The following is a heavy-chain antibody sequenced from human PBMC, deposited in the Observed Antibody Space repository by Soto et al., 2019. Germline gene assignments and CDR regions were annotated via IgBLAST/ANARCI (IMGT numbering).Heavy chain of an antibody. Sequence: GGSLRLSCAASGFTFSSYSMNWVRQAPGKGLEWVSSISSSSSYIYYADSVKGRFTISRDNSKNTLYLQMNSLRAEDTAVYYCARSIDYGEEPYDFDYWGQGTLVTGSS. J-gene: IGHJ4*02. D-gene: IGHD4-17*01. V-gene: IGHV3-21*01. CDR2: ISSSSSYI. CDR3: ARSIDYGEEPYDFDY. CDR1: GFTFSSYS.